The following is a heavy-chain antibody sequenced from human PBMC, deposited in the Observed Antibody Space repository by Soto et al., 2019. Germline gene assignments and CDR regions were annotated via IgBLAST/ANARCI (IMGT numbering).Heavy chain of an antibody. Sequence: QVQLVESGGGVVQPGRSLRLSCAASGFSFSSYGMHWVRQAPGKGLEWVAVISYDGSNKYYADSVKGRFTISRDNSKNTLYLQMNSLRAEDTAVYYCAKDYAYGSGSYSYYYYGMDVWGQGTTVTVSS. CDR1: GFSFSSYG. D-gene: IGHD3-10*01. CDR3: AKDYAYGSGSYSYYYYGMDV. V-gene: IGHV3-30*18. J-gene: IGHJ6*02. CDR2: ISYDGSNK.